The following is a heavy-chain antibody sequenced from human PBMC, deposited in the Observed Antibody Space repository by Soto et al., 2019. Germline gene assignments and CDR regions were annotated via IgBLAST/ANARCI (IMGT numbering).Heavy chain of an antibody. Sequence: QVQLVESGGGVVQPGRSLRLSCAAPGFTFSSYDMHWVRQGPGEGLEWVAVISYDGSNKYYVDSVKGRFTISRDNSKNTLFLQMNSLRAEDTAVYYCAKDFSAGPGASPLLYSYSGMDVWGQGTTVIVSS. CDR2: ISYDGSNK. V-gene: IGHV3-30*18. CDR3: AKDFSAGPGASPLLYSYSGMDV. J-gene: IGHJ6*02. D-gene: IGHD1-26*01. CDR1: GFTFSSYD.